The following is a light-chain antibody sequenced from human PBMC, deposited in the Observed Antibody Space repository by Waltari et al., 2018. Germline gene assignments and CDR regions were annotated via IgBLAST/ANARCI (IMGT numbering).Light chain of an antibody. J-gene: IGLJ3*02. CDR1: SRDVGSHDFNL. CDR2: EGN. CDR3: CSYAGSDTWV. Sequence: QSALTQPASASGSPGQSITISCTSDSRDVGSHDFNLLSWYQQHPVKAPKLMIYEGNKRPSGVSSRFADSKSGNTASLTISGLQAEDEADYYCCSYAGSDTWVFGGGTKLTVL. V-gene: IGLV2-23*01.